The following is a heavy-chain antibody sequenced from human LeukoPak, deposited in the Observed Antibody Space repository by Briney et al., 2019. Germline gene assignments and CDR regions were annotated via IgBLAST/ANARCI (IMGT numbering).Heavy chain of an antibody. V-gene: IGHV4-59*01. CDR2: IYYSGST. CDR3: ARAHPRYSSSWYSFAFDI. D-gene: IGHD6-13*01. Sequence: PSETLSLTCTVSGGSISSYYWSWIRQPPGKGLEWIGYIYYSGSTNYNPSLKSRVTISVDTSKNQFSLKLSSVPAADTAVYYCARAHPRYSSSWYSFAFDIWGQGTMVTVSS. J-gene: IGHJ3*02. CDR1: GGSISSYY.